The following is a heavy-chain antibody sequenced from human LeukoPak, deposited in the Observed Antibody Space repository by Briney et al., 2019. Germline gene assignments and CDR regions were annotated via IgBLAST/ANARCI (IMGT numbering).Heavy chain of an antibody. CDR3: ARGRGVSSEGFDP. J-gene: IGHJ5*02. CDR1: GGSFSGYY. D-gene: IGHD3-10*01. CDR2: INHSGST. V-gene: IGHV4-34*01. Sequence: PSETLSLTCAVYGGSFSGYYWSWIRQPPGKGLGWIGEINHSGSTNYNPSLKSRVTISVDTSKNQFSLKLSSVTAADTAVYYCARGRGVSSEGFDPWGQGTLVTVSS.